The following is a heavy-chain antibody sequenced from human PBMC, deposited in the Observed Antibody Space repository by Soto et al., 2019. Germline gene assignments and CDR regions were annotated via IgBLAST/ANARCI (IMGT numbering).Heavy chain of an antibody. CDR3: ARVPGVVVSADDAFDI. V-gene: IGHV4-4*02. J-gene: IGHJ3*02. CDR2: IYHSGSA. D-gene: IGHD2-21*02. Sequence: QVQLQESGPGLVKPSGTLSLTCAVSGGSVSSSNWWSWVRQSPGKGLEWMGEIYHSGSANYNPSLKSRATISLDESKNQFSLRLTSVTAADTAVYYCARVPGVVVSADDAFDIWGPGTRVIVSS. CDR1: GGSVSSSNW.